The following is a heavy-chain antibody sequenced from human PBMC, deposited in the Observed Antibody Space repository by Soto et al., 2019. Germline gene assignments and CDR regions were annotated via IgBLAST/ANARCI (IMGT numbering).Heavy chain of an antibody. J-gene: IGHJ6*02. V-gene: IGHV3-23*01. D-gene: IGHD1-7*01. CDR3: AKGNSWSPALVLDI. CDR1: GFTFSSYA. CDR2: ISGSGGST. Sequence: PGGSLRLSCAASGFTFSSYATNWVRQAPGKGLEWVSAISGSGGSTYYADSVKGRFTISRDSSKNTLYLQMNSLRAEDTAVYYCAKGNSWSPALVLDIWGQGTTVTVSS.